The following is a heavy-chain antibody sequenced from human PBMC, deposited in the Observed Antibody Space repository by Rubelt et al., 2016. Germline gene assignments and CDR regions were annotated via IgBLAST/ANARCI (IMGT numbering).Heavy chain of an antibody. V-gene: IGHV4-34*01. J-gene: IGHJ3*02. D-gene: IGHD2-2*01. CDR3: ATPRYCSSTSCYRERHAFDI. CDR1: GGSFSGYY. Sequence: QVQLQQWGAGLLQLSETLSLTCAVYGGSFSGYYWRWIRQPPGKGLEWIGEINHSGSTNYNPSLKSRVTITGDTSKNQFSLKLSSVTAADTAVYYCATPRYCSSTSCYRERHAFDIWGQGTMVTVSS. CDR2: INHSGST.